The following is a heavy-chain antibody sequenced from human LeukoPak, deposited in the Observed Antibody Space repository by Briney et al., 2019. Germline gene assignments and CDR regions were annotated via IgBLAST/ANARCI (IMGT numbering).Heavy chain of an antibody. D-gene: IGHD4-11*01. Sequence: WETLSLTCTVSGDSISDNYWSWIRQPAGKGLEWIGRIYISGSTNYNPSLMSRVTMSLDTSKNQFSLEMNSVTAVDTAIYYCARGGDYNKPFEYWGQGTLVTVSS. CDR3: ARGGDYNKPFEY. CDR1: GDSISDNY. J-gene: IGHJ4*02. V-gene: IGHV4-4*07. CDR2: IYISGST.